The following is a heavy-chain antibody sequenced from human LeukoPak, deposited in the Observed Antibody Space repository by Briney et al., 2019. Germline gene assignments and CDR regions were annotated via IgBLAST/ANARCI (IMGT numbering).Heavy chain of an antibody. CDR1: GFTFSSCA. Sequence: GGSLRLSCAASGFASGFTFSSCAMSWVRQAPGKGLEWVASINGRAATTYYADSVKGRFTISRDNSKNTLYLQMNSLGADDTAVYYCAKAPATGEGYYFYYMDVWGKGTRSPSP. V-gene: IGHV3-23*01. CDR3: AKAPATGEGYYFYYMDV. J-gene: IGHJ6*03. CDR2: INGRAATT. D-gene: IGHD7-27*01.